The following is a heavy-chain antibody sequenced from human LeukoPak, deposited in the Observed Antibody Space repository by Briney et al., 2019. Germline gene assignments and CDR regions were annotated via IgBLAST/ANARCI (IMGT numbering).Heavy chain of an antibody. D-gene: IGHD5-12*01. CDR2: VGISSGNT. CDR3: ARDHRYAFDN. J-gene: IGHJ4*02. V-gene: IGHV3-48*04. Sequence: GGSLRLSCAASGFTFLGYSMNWVRPAPGKGLEWISYVGISSGNTKYADSVKGRFTISGDSAKNSVFLQMNSLRVEDTAVYYCARDHRYAFDNWGQGTLVTVSS. CDR1: GFTFLGYS.